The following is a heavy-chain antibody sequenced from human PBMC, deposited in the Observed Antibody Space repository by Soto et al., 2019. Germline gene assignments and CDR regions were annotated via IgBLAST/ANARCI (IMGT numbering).Heavy chain of an antibody. J-gene: IGHJ3*02. CDR1: GGSISSGDYY. D-gene: IGHD3-3*01. Sequence: SETLSLTCTVSGGSISSGDYYWSWIRQPPGKGLEWIGYIYYSGSTYYNPSLKSRVTISVDTSKNQFSLKLSSVTAADTAVYYCARDLRFLEWSPGAFDIWGQGTMVTVS. CDR2: IYYSGST. V-gene: IGHV4-30-4*01. CDR3: ARDLRFLEWSPGAFDI.